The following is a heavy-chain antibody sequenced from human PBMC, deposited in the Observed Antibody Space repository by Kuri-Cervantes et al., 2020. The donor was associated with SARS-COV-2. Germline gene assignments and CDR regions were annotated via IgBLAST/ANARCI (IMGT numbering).Heavy chain of an antibody. Sequence: ASVKVSCKASGYTITSYGISWVRQAPGQGLEWMGWISAYNGNTNYAQKLQGRVTMTTDTSTSTAYMELRSLRSDDTAVYYCARRIAAAGYYYYYGMDVWGQGTTVTVSS. CDR1: GYTITSYG. CDR2: ISAYNGNT. D-gene: IGHD6-13*01. J-gene: IGHJ6*02. CDR3: ARRIAAAGYYYYYGMDV. V-gene: IGHV1-18*04.